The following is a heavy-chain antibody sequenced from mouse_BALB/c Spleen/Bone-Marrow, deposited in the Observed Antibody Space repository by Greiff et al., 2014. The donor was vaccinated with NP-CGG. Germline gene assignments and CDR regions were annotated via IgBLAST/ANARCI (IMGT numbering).Heavy chain of an antibody. CDR2: IDPANGNT. V-gene: IGHV14-3*02. CDR3: ARYYYGSSVFAY. Sequence: VQLKESGAELVKPGASVKLSCTASGFNIKDTYMYWVKQRPEQGLEWIGRIDPANGNTKYDPKFQDKATITADTSSNTAYLQLSSLTSEYTAVYYWARYYYGSSVFAYWGQGTLVTVSA. CDR1: GFNIKDTY. J-gene: IGHJ3*01. D-gene: IGHD1-1*01.